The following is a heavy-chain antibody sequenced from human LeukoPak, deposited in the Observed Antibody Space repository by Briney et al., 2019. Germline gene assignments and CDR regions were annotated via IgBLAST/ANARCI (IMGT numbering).Heavy chain of an antibody. J-gene: IGHJ4*02. V-gene: IGHV3-9*01. CDR2: ISWNRDSI. CDR3: AKRSGTLYSVYDWGAFDF. CDR1: GFTFGDYA. Sequence: PGRSLRLSCAASGFTFGDYAMQWVRQAPGKGLEWVSGISWNRDSIGYADSVKGRYTISRDNAKNSLYLQMNSLRAEDTALYYCAKRSGTLYSVYDWGAFDFWGQRTLVTLSS. D-gene: IGHD5/OR15-5a*01.